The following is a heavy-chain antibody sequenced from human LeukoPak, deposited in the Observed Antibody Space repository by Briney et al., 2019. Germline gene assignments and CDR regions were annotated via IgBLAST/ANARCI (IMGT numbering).Heavy chain of an antibody. D-gene: IGHD3-10*01. Sequence: PGGSLRLSCAASGFTFSSYAMRWVRPAPGKGLAWVSAISGSVGSTYYADSVKGRFTISRDNSKNTLYLQMNSLRAEDTAVYYCAKGPRGWPAAQVYFDYWGQGTLVTVSS. J-gene: IGHJ4*02. CDR1: GFTFSSYA. V-gene: IGHV3-23*01. CDR2: ISGSVGST. CDR3: AKGPRGWPAAQVYFDY.